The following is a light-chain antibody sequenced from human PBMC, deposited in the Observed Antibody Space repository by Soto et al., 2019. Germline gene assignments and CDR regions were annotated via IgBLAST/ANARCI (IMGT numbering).Light chain of an antibody. CDR3: QKYNSDPIT. CDR1: QGISNY. V-gene: IGKV1-27*01. J-gene: IGKJ5*01. CDR2: AAS. Sequence: DIQMTHSPSSLSASVGSRFNITCRASQGISNYLAWYQQKPGKVPKLLIYAASTLQSGVPSRLSGSGSGTDFTLTISSLKTEDVATYYCQKYNSDPITFGQGTRLEIK.